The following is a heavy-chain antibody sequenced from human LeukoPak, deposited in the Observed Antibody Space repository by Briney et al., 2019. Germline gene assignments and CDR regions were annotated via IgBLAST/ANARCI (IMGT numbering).Heavy chain of an antibody. Sequence: GGSLRLSCTASGFTFGDYAMSWVRQAPGKGLEWVGFIRSKAYGGTTEYAASVKGRFTISRDDSKSIAYLQMNSLKTEDTAVYYCTRDFRCGDYWGQGTLVTVSS. CDR3: TRDFRCGDY. V-gene: IGHV3-49*04. CDR2: IRSKAYGGTT. J-gene: IGHJ4*02. CDR1: GFTFGDYA.